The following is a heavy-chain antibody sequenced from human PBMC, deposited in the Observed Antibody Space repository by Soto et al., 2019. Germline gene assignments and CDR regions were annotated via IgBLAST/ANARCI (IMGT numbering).Heavy chain of an antibody. D-gene: IGHD2-2*01. CDR1: GLTFSGYA. J-gene: IGHJ4*02. Sequence: PGGSLRLSCAVSGLTFSGYAMTWARQAPGKGLEWVSIISVSGGTTYYADSAKGRFTISRDNSKNTLFLQMNNLRAEDTAVYYCATSGKYCSSTNCPTHYWGQGTLVTVSS. V-gene: IGHV3-23*01. CDR3: ATSGKYCSSTNCPTHY. CDR2: ISVSGGTT.